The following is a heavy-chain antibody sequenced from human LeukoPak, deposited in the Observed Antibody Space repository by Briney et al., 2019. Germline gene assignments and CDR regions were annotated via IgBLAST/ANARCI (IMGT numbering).Heavy chain of an antibody. CDR1: GFTFSSYW. CDR2: IKQDGSEK. D-gene: IGHD2-2*01. Sequence: PGGSLRLSCAASGFTFSSYWMSWVRQAPGKGLEWVANIKQDGSEKYYVDSVKGRFTISRDNAKNSLYLQMNSLRAEDTAVCYCARDMIVVVPAASYYFDYWGQGTLVTVSS. V-gene: IGHV3-7*01. CDR3: ARDMIVVVPAASYYFDY. J-gene: IGHJ4*02.